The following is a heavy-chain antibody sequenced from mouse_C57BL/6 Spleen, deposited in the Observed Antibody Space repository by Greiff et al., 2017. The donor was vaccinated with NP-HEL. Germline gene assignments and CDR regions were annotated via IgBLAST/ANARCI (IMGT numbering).Heavy chain of an antibody. J-gene: IGHJ4*01. D-gene: IGHD2-2*01. CDR2: ISSGGDYI. V-gene: IGHV5-9-1*02. Sequence: EVKLQESGEGLVKPGGSLKLSCAASGFTFSSYAMSWVRQTPEKRLEWVAYISSGGDYIYYADTVKGRFTISRDNARNTLYLQMSSLKSEDTAMYYCTRDPPPMVTTGYYAMDYWGQGTSVTVSS. CDR1: GFTFSSYA. CDR3: TRDPPPMVTTGYYAMDY.